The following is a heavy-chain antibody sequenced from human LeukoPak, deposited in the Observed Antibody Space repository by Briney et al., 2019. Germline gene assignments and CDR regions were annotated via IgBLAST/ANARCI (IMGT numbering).Heavy chain of an antibody. D-gene: IGHD1-7*01. J-gene: IGHJ5*02. V-gene: IGHV3-23*01. CDR1: GFTFSSYA. CDR3: ASSPHPSRFDWNYDWFDP. CDR2: ISDSGGST. Sequence: PGGSLRLSCAASGFTFSSYAMSWVRQAPGKGLEWVSGISDSGGSTNYADSVKGRFTISRDNSKNTLYLQMNSLRAEDTAVYYCASSPHPSRFDWNYDWFDPWGQGTLVTVSS.